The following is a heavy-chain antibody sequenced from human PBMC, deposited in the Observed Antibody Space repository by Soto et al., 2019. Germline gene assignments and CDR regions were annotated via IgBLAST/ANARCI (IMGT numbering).Heavy chain of an antibody. Sequence: GGSLRLSCAASGFTFSSYIMNWVRQAPGKGLEWVSSISSSSSYIYYADSVKGRFTISRDNAKNSLYLQMNSLRAEDTAVYYCARGWNYYYGMDVWGQGNPGHRLL. V-gene: IGHV3-21*01. CDR1: GFTFSSYI. CDR3: ARGWNYYYGMDV. D-gene: IGHD2-15*01. CDR2: ISSSSSYI. J-gene: IGHJ6*02.